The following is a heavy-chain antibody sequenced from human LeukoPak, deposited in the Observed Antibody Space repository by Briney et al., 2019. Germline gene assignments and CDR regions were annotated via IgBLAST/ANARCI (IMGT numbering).Heavy chain of an antibody. J-gene: IGHJ3*02. V-gene: IGHV1-69*13. CDR1: GGTFSSYA. Sequence: ASVKVSCKASGGTFSSYAISWVRQAPGQGLEWMGGIIPIFGTANYAQKFQGRVTITADESTSTAYMELSSLRSEDTAVYYCARERHGQQLAYAFDIWGQGTMVTVSS. CDR2: IIPIFGTA. CDR3: ARERHGQQLAYAFDI. D-gene: IGHD6-13*01.